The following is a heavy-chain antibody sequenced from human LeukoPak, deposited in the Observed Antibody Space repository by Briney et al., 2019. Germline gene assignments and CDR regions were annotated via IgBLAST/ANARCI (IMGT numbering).Heavy chain of an antibody. Sequence: GGSLRLSCAASGFTFSSYAMSWVRQAPGKGLEWVSAISGSGGSTYYADSVKGRFTISRDNSKNTLYLQMNSLRAEDTAVYYCARGAFTWIRHPYAMDVWGQGTTVTVSS. V-gene: IGHV3-23*01. CDR2: ISGSGGST. CDR1: GFTFSSYA. J-gene: IGHJ6*02. D-gene: IGHD5-18*01. CDR3: ARGAFTWIRHPYAMDV.